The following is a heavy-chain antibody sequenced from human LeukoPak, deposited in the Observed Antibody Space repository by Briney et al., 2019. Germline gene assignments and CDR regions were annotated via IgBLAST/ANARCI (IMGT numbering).Heavy chain of an antibody. Sequence: GGSLRLSCVVSGFIFDDYAMHWVRQAPGKGLEWVSGISWNSGSIGYADSVKGRFTISRDNAKNSLYLQMNSLKVEDTALYFCVKDTFNFRFDYFDYWGQGTLVTVSS. D-gene: IGHD3-16*01. V-gene: IGHV3-9*01. CDR3: VKDTFNFRFDYFDY. CDR1: GFIFDDYA. J-gene: IGHJ4*02. CDR2: ISWNSGSI.